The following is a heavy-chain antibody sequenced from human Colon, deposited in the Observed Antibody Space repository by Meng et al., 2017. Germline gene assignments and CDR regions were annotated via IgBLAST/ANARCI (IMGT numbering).Heavy chain of an antibody. CDR1: GFTFCSYA. CDR2: ISYDGSNK. D-gene: IGHD3-10*01. J-gene: IGHJ3*02. V-gene: IGHV3-30*01. Sequence: SLITSRAASGFTFCSYAMHWVRQAPGKGLEWVAVISYDGSNKYYADSVKGRFTISRDNSKNTLYLQMNSLRAEDTAVYYCARGNFPRITMVRGATSAFDIWGQGTMVTVSS. CDR3: ARGNFPRITMVRGATSAFDI.